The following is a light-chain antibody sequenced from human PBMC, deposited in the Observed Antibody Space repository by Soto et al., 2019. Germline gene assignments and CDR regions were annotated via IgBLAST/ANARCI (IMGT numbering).Light chain of an antibody. CDR3: QHRVNWPLT. V-gene: IGKV3-11*01. J-gene: IGKJ4*01. Sequence: EIVLTQSPATLSLSPGERATLSCRASQSISSHLAWYQQKPGQAPRLVMYDASNRATGIPARFSGSGSGPDFTLTISSLEPEEFAVYYCQHRVNWPLTFGGGTKVEIK. CDR1: QSISSH. CDR2: DAS.